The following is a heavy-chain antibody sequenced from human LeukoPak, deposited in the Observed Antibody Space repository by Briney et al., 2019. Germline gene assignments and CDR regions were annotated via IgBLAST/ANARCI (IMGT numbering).Heavy chain of an antibody. CDR2: TNHSGST. CDR3: ARVHCSSTSCYTIDY. CDR1: GGSFSGYY. D-gene: IGHD2-2*02. J-gene: IGHJ4*02. Sequence: SETLSLTCAVYGGSFSGYYWSWIRQPPGKGLEWIGETNHSGSTNYNPSLKSRVTISVDTSKNQFSLKLSSVTAADTAVYYCARVHCSSTSCYTIDYWGQGALVTVSS. V-gene: IGHV4-34*01.